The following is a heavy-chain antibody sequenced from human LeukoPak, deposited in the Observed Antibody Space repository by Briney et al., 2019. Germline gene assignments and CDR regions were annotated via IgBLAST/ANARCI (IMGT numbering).Heavy chain of an antibody. CDR2: IRSKAYGGTT. CDR1: GFTFGDYA. Sequence: GRSLRLSCTASGFTFGDYAMSWFRQAPGKGLEWVGFIRSKAYGGTTEYAASVKGRFTLSRDNAKNSLYLQMNSLRDEDTAVYYCARELVRAFDIWGQGTMVTVSS. CDR3: ARELVRAFDI. J-gene: IGHJ3*02. V-gene: IGHV3-49*03.